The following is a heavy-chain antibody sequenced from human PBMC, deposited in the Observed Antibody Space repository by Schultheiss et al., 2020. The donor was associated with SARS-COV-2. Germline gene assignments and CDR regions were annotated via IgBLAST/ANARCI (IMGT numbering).Heavy chain of an antibody. D-gene: IGHD1-26*01. CDR3: VKAPIGGSYAFDY. CDR2: IKSKTDGGTT. CDR1: GFTFSNAW. V-gene: IGHV3-15*07. Sequence: GGSLRLSCAASGFTFSNAWMNWVRQAPGKGLEWVGRIKSKTDGGTTDYAAPVKGRFTISRHNSKNTLYLQMNSLRAEDTAVYYCVKAPIGGSYAFDYWGQGTLVAVPS. J-gene: IGHJ4*02.